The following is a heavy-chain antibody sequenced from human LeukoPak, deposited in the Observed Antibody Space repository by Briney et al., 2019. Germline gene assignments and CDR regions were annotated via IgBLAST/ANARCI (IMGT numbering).Heavy chain of an antibody. CDR1: GVRFSNYA. Sequence: GGSLRLSCAVSGVRFSNYAMTWVRQAPGKGLEWVSTISASGSNTYYADSVKGRFTISRDNSKNTLYLQMNSLRAEDTAVYYCARGLAAPYYYDTSGYFDFWGQGTLVTVSS. D-gene: IGHD3-22*01. J-gene: IGHJ4*02. CDR3: ARGLAAPYYYDTSGYFDF. CDR2: ISASGSNT. V-gene: IGHV3-23*01.